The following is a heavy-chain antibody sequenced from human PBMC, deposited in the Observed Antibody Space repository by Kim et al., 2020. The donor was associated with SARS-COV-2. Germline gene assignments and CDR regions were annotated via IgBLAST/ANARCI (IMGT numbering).Heavy chain of an antibody. CDR1: GFTFSTFA. D-gene: IGHD3-3*01. Sequence: GGSLRLSCAASGFTFSTFAMHWVRQAPGKGLEWVALISYDGSNKYYADSVKGRFTISRDNSKNTLSLQMNSLRAEDTAVYYCARELRFDREFDYWGQGTL. CDR3: ARELRFDREFDY. CDR2: ISYDGSNK. V-gene: IGHV3-30-3*01. J-gene: IGHJ4*02.